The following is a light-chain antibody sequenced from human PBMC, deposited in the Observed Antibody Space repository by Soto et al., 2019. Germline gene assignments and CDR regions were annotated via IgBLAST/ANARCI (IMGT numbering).Light chain of an antibody. V-gene: IGKV1-33*01. CDR1: QDITNY. J-gene: IGKJ3*01. Sequence: DIQMTQSPSSLSASVGDRVTITCQASQDITNYLTWYQQKPGKAPNLLIYDASNLETGVVSRFSGSGSVTHFTLTISCLQPEDITTYYCQQYDTIRVTLGPGTKVDIK. CDR3: QQYDTIRVT. CDR2: DAS.